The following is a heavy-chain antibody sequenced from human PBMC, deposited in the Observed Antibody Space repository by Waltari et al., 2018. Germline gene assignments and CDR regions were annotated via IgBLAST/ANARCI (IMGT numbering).Heavy chain of an antibody. J-gene: IGHJ4*02. D-gene: IGHD3-3*01. CDR2: IYYSGST. CDR3: ARAIGRITIFGVVITSFDY. V-gene: IGHV4-59*01. CDR1: GGSISSYY. Sequence: QVQLQESGPGLVKPSETLSLTCTVSGGSISSYYWSWIRQPPGQGLEWIGYIYYSGSTNYNPSLKSRVTISVDTSKNQFSLKLSSVTAADTAVYYCARAIGRITIFGVVITSFDYWGQGTLVTVSS.